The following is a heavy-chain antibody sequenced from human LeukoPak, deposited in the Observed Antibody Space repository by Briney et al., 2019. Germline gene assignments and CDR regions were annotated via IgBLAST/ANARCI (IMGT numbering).Heavy chain of an antibody. CDR3: ARDRAGQLDY. V-gene: IGHV1-3*01. CDR2: INAGNGDT. D-gene: IGHD3-10*01. J-gene: IGHJ4*02. CDR1: GYTFTNFP. Sequence: GASVQVSCKASGYTFTNFPTYWVRQAPGQRLEWMGWINAGNGDTKYSQKFQGRVTITRDTSASTAFMELSSLRSEDTAVYYCARDRAGQLDYWGQGTLVTVSS.